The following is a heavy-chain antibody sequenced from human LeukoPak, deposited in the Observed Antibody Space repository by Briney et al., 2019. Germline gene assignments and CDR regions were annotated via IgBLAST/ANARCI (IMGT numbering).Heavy chain of an antibody. J-gene: IGHJ4*02. CDR2: INHSGST. Sequence: SETLSLTCTVSGGSISSGGYYWSWIRQPPGKGLEWIGEINHSGSTNYNPSLKSRVTISVDTSKNQFSLKLSSVTAADTAVYYCARGLFRIAAVADWGQGTLVTVSS. V-gene: IGHV4-39*07. D-gene: IGHD6-13*01. CDR1: GGSISSGGYY. CDR3: ARGLFRIAAVAD.